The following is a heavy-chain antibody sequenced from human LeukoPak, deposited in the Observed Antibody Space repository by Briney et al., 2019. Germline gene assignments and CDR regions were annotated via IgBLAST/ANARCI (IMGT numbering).Heavy chain of an antibody. J-gene: IGHJ4*02. V-gene: IGHV3-33*01. CDR2: IWYDGSNK. CDR3: ARESSGSYYDY. Sequence: GGSLRLSCAASGFTFSSYGMHWVRQAPGKGLEWGAVIWYDGSNKYYADSVKGRFTISRDNSKNTLYLQMNSLRAEDTAVYYCARESSGSYYDYWGQGTLVTVSS. D-gene: IGHD1-26*01. CDR1: GFTFSSYG.